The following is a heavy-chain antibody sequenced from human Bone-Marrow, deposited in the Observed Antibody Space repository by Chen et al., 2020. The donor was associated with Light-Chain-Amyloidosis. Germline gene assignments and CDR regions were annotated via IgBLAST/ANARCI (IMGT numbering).Heavy chain of an antibody. Sequence: QLQESGPGLVEPSKTLSLTCTVSGVSSITSREYYWGWMRQTPGKGLEWIGEINHSGSTNYNPSLKSRVTISVDTSKNQFSLKLSSVTAADTAVYYCARGHSNVYSSSAQRRNWFDPWGQGTLVTVSS. D-gene: IGHD6-6*01. CDR2: INHSGST. CDR3: ARGHSNVYSSSAQRRNWFDP. V-gene: IGHV4-39*07. CDR1: GVSSITSREYY. J-gene: IGHJ5*02.